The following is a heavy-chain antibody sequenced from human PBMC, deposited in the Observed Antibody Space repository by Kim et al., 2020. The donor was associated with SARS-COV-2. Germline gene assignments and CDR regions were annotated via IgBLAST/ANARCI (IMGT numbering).Heavy chain of an antibody. Sequence: GGSLRLSCAASGFTFSSYGMHWVRQAPGKGLEWVVVISYDGSNKYYADSVKGRFTISRDNSKNTLYLQMNSLRAEDTAVYYCAKDPHGSASAPTLFPLVSCENSPSDTSSVAVGCLAQDFLRTFD. J-gene: IGHJ3*01. V-gene: IGHV3-30*18. CDR3: AKDPHGSASAPTLFPLVSCENSPSDTSSVAVGCLAQDFLRTFD. D-gene: IGHD6-25*01. CDR1: GFTFSSYG. CDR2: ISYDGSNK.